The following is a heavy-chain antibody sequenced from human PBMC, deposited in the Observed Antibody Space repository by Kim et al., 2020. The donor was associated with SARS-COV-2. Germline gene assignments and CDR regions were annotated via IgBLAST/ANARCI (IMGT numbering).Heavy chain of an antibody. J-gene: IGHJ5*02. V-gene: IGHV3-9*01. CDR2: ISWNSGSI. CDR1: GFTFGDYA. Sequence: GGSLRLSCAASGFTFGDYAMHWVRQAPGKGLEWVSGISWNSGSICYADSVKGRFTISRDNAKNSLYLQMNSLRAEDTALYYCAKDRGVAARPESKWFDPWGRGTLVTVSS. CDR3: AKDRGVAARPESKWFDP. D-gene: IGHD6-6*01.